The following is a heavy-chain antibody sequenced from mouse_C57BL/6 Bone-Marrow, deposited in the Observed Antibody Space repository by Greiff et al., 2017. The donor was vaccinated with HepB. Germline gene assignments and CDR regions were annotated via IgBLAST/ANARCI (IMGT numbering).Heavy chain of an antibody. Sequence: VQLQQPGAELVKPGASVKLSCKASGYTFTSYWMHWVKQRPGQGLEWIGMIHPNSGSTNYNEKFKSKATLTVDKSSSTAYMQISSLTSEDSAVYYCASFGYYYDNSRFDYWGQGTTLTVSS. CDR1: GYTFTSYW. J-gene: IGHJ2*01. V-gene: IGHV1-64*01. D-gene: IGHD1-1*01. CDR3: ASFGYYYDNSRFDY. CDR2: IHPNSGST.